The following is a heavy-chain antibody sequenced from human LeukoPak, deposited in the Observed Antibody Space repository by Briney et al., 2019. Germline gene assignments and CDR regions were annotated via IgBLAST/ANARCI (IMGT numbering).Heavy chain of an antibody. CDR2: IDAGGGDT. CDR3: GRPTKYWLVRGNGVDV. Sequence: GGSLRLSCAASGFSFSSYAMTWVRQAPGQGLEWVSSIDAGGGDTYHSDSVKGRFTISRDNSMNTPYLQMNSLRADDTAVYYCGRPTKYWLVRGNGVDVWGQGTTVTVSS. D-gene: IGHD6-19*01. J-gene: IGHJ6*02. V-gene: IGHV3-23*01. CDR1: GFSFSSYA.